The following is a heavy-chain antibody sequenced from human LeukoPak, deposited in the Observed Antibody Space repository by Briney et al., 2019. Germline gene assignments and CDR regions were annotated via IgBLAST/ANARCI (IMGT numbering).Heavy chain of an antibody. CDR3: ARSPSTIGWNWGYYFDF. CDR1: GVAISDYF. D-gene: IGHD1-7*01. Sequence: PSETLSLTCSVSGVAISDYFWSWIRQPAGRDLEWIGRISTTGSTYFNPSLQSRVRMSVDSSKTHFSLRLSSVTAADTAVYYCARSPSTIGWNWGYYFDFXGX. V-gene: IGHV4-4*07. CDR2: ISTTGST. J-gene: IGHJ4*02.